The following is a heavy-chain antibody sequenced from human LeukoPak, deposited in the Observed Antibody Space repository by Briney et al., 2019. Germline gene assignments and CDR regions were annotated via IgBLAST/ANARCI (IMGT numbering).Heavy chain of an antibody. CDR2: IKQDGSEK. J-gene: IGHJ4*02. V-gene: IGHV3-7*03. CDR1: GSTFSSYW. CDR3: ARAELWSTSDFDY. Sequence: GGSLRLSCAASGSTFSSYWTSWVRQAPGKGLEWAANIKQDGSEKYYVDSVKGRFTISRDNAKNSLYLQMNSLRAEDTAVYYCARAELWSTSDFDYWGQGTLVTVSS. D-gene: IGHD5-18*01.